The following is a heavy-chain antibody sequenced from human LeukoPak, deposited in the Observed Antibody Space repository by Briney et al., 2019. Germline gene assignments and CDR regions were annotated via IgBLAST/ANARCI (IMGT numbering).Heavy chain of an antibody. J-gene: IGHJ4*02. Sequence: GGSLRLSCAASGFTFSGYAMHWVRQAPGKGLEWVSVISYDGSNEYYADSVKGRFTISRDNSKNTLYLQMNSLSVEDTAVYYCARVGYYASGPFSYFDYWGQGTLVTVSS. CDR3: ARVGYYASGPFSYFDY. CDR2: ISYDGSNE. D-gene: IGHD3-10*01. CDR1: GFTFSGYA. V-gene: IGHV3-30-3*01.